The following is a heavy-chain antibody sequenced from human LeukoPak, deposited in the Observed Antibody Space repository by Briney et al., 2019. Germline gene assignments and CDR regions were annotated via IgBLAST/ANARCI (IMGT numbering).Heavy chain of an antibody. CDR3: ATYYSDTGGYYYSRY. V-gene: IGHV5-51*01. D-gene: IGHD3-22*01. J-gene: IGHJ4*02. Sequence: GESLKISCKGSGYTFTSCWIGWVRQMPGKGLEWMRFIYPGDSDTRYSPSFQGQVTISADKSITTAYLQWSSLKASDTAMYYCATYYSDTGGYYYSRYWGQGTPVTVSS. CDR1: GYTFTSCW. CDR2: IYPGDSDT.